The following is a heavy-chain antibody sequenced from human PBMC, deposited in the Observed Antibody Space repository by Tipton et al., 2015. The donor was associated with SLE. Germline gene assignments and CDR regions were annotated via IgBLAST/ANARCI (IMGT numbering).Heavy chain of an antibody. CDR1: GGSISGYY. J-gene: IGHJ3*02. Sequence: TLSLTCTVSGGSISGYYGSWIRQPPGKGLEWIGNIYESGNSNYNPSLKSRVTISVDASKNQFSLRLTSLTAADTAVYYCARVVYSFSDAFDIWGQGTLVTVSS. CDR3: ARVVYSFSDAFDI. V-gene: IGHV4-59*07. D-gene: IGHD6-13*01. CDR2: IYESGNS.